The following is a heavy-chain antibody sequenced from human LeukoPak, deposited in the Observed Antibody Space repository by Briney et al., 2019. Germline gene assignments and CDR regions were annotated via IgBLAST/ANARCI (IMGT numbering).Heavy chain of an antibody. CDR1: GGSITDYY. J-gene: IGHJ2*01. D-gene: IGHD2-21*01. V-gene: IGHV4-59*12. CDR2: GHYSGST. Sequence: PSETLSLTCAVSGGSITDYYWNWIRQPPGKGLEWIGYGHYSGSTYYNPSLKSRVTISVDTSKNQFSLKLSSVTAADTAVYYCARDFARLWYFDLWGRGTLVTVSS. CDR3: ARDFARLWYFDL.